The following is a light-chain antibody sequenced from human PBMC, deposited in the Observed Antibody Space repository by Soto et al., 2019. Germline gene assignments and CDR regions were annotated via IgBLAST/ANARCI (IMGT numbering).Light chain of an antibody. CDR2: YDS. J-gene: IGLJ1*01. V-gene: IGLV3-21*04. CDR1: NIVSKS. Sequence: SYELTQPPSVSVAPGKTARITCGGNNIVSKSVHWYQQKPGQAPVLVIYYDSDRPSGIPERFSGSNSGNTATLTISRVEAGDDAVYYCQVWDSSSDHYVFGTGTKVTVL. CDR3: QVWDSSSDHYV.